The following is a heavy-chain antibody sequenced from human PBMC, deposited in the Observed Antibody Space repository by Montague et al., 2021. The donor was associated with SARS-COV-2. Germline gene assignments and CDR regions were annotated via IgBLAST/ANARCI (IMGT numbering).Heavy chain of an antibody. J-gene: IGHJ4*02. CDR3: AREGTVPGPRGIYFDD. D-gene: IGHD1-1*01. CDR2: TYYRSKWYT. Sequence: CAIFGDSVSSNSAAWNWIRQSPSEGLEWLGRTYYRSKWYTDYAPSVKTRITITPDTSNNQFSLHLNSVTPGDTAVYYCAREGTVPGPRGIYFDDWGQGTLVTVSS. CDR1: GDSVSSNSAA. V-gene: IGHV6-1*01.